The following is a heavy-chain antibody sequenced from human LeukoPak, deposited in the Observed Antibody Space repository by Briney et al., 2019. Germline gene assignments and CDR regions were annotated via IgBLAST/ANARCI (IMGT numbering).Heavy chain of an antibody. CDR1: GFTFSSYW. Sequence: GGSPRLSCAASGFTFSSYWMSWVRQAPGKGLEWMANIKQDGSEKYYVDSVKGRFTTSRDNAKSSLYLQMTSLRAEDTAVYYCARHIVVVTALDYWGQGTLVTVSS. CDR2: IKQDGSEK. D-gene: IGHD2-21*02. V-gene: IGHV3-7*04. J-gene: IGHJ4*02. CDR3: ARHIVVVTALDY.